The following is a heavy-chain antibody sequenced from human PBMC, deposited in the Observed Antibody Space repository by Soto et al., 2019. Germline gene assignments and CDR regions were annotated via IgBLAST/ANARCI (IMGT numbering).Heavy chain of an antibody. CDR3: ANDMYGDPGY. J-gene: IGHJ4*02. CDR1: GYTFTSYG. Sequence: QVQLVQSGAEVKKPGASVKVSCKASGYTFTSYGISWVRQAPGQGLGWMGWIGAYNGNTNYAHKLQGRVTITTDTSNSTAYMAQRSLRSHDTAVMYGANDMYGDPGYCGEGTLVTDSS. V-gene: IGHV1-18*01. D-gene: IGHD4-17*01. CDR2: IGAYNGNT.